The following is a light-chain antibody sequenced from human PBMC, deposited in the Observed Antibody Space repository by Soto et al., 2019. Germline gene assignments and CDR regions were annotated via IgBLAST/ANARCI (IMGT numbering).Light chain of an antibody. J-gene: IGLJ1*01. Sequence: QSVLTQPPSASGIPGQSVAISCTGTSSDVGGYNYVSWYQQHPGKAPKLMIYEVNKRPSGVPDRFSGSKSGNTASLTVSGLQAEDEADYYCSSYAGSSNVFGTGTKSPS. CDR3: SSYAGSSNV. CDR2: EVN. CDR1: SSDVGGYNY. V-gene: IGLV2-8*01.